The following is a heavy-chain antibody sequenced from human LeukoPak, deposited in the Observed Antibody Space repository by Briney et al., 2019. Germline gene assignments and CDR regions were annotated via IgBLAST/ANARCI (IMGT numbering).Heavy chain of an antibody. V-gene: IGHV3-21*01. J-gene: IGHJ4*02. CDR3: ARGIMAAAMWETRGFDY. CDR2: ISSSNGYI. Sequence: GGSLRLSCAASGFTFSSYNMNWVRQAPGKGLEWVSSISSSNGYIYYADSVKGRFTISRDNAKNSLFLQMNSLRAEDTAVYYCARGIMAAAMWETRGFDYWGQGTLVTVSS. D-gene: IGHD2-2*01. CDR1: GFTFSSYN.